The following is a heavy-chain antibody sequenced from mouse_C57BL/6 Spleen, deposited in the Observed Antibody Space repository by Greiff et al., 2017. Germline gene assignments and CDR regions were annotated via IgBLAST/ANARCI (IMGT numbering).Heavy chain of an antibody. J-gene: IGHJ2*01. CDR2: INPSTGGT. CDR3: ARGIYYVNYDDY. Sequence: EVQLVESGPELVKPGASVKISCKASGYSFTGYYMNWVKQSPEKSLEWIGEINPSTGGTTYNQKFKAKATLTVDKYSSTAYMQLKSLTSEDSAVYYCARGIYYVNYDDYWGQGTTLTVSS. CDR1: GYSFTGYY. V-gene: IGHV1-42*01. D-gene: IGHD2-1*01.